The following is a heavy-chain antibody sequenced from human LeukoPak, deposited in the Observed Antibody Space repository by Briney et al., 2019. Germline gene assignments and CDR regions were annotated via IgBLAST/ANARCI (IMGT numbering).Heavy chain of an antibody. J-gene: IGHJ4*02. CDR3: ARDPTAAAYDSSDWSFDY. V-gene: IGHV1-46*01. Sequence: EASVKVSCKASGYTFTNYYIHWVRQAPGQGLEWMGLINPSGVSTSYAQKFQGRLTMTRDTSTSTVYMELSSLKSEDTAVYYCARDPTAAAYDSSDWSFDYWGRGTLVTVSS. CDR2: INPSGVST. CDR1: GYTFTNYY. D-gene: IGHD3-22*01.